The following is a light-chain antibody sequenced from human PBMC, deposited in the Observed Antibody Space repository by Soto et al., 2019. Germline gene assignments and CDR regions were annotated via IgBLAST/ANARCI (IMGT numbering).Light chain of an antibody. CDR3: QQRNVWPPIT. J-gene: IGKJ5*01. CDR2: DST. CDR1: QSIHTS. Sequence: EIVMTHSPATLSLSPGERATLSCRASQSIHTSLAWYQQKPGQPPRLAVYDSTLRANGVPDRFGGSRSGTEFTLTINNLEPEDFAVYYCQQRNVWPPITFGQGTRLEIK. V-gene: IGKV3-11*01.